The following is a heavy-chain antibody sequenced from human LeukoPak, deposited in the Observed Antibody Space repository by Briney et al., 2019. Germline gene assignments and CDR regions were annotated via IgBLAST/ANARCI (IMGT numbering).Heavy chain of an antibody. J-gene: IGHJ3*02. CDR1: GFTFSSYG. D-gene: IGHD1-26*01. V-gene: IGHV3-30*18. CDR2: ISYDGSNK. CDR3: AKVITRVGATIFGAFDI. Sequence: GRSLRLSCAASGFTFSSYGMHWVRQAPGKGLEWVAVISYDGSNKYYADSVKGRFTISRDNSKNTLYLQMNSLRAEDTAVYYCAKVITRVGATIFGAFDIWGQGTMVTVSS.